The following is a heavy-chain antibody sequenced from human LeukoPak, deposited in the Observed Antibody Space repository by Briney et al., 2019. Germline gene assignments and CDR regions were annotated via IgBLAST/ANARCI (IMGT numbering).Heavy chain of an antibody. J-gene: IGHJ4*02. D-gene: IGHD3-3*01. CDR2: ISAYNGNT. V-gene: IGHV1-18*01. Sequence: ASVKVSCKASGGTFSSYAISWVRQAPGQGLEWMGWISAYNGNTNYAQKLQGRVTMTTGTSTSTAYMELRSLRSDDTAVYYCARDQHDYDFWSGYYPFDYWGQGTLVTVSS. CDR3: ARDQHDYDFWSGYYPFDY. CDR1: GGTFSSYA.